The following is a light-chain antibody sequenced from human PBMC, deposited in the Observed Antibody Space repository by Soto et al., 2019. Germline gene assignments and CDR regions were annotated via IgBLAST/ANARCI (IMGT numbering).Light chain of an antibody. J-gene: IGKJ5*01. CDR2: AES. Sequence: IQMTQSPSSLSASVGDRVTITCRASQGISNFLAWYQQKPGKVPKLLISAESTLQSGVPSRFSGSGSGTDFTLTITSLQPDDVATYYCQKYSSVITFGQGTRLEI. V-gene: IGKV1-27*01. CDR3: QKYSSVIT. CDR1: QGISNF.